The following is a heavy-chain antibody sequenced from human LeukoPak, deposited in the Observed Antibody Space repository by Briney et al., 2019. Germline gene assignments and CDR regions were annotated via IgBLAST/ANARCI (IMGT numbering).Heavy chain of an antibody. CDR2: IDWDDDK. Sequence: SGPVLVEPTQTLTLTCTFSGFSLSTSGMCVSWIRQPPGKALEWLARIDWDDDKFYSASLKTRLTISKDTSKNQVVLTMTNMDPVDTATYYCARMVGSSGYQYYFDYWGQGTLVTVSS. J-gene: IGHJ4*02. D-gene: IGHD3-22*01. V-gene: IGHV2-70*16. CDR1: GFSLSTSGMC. CDR3: ARMVGSSGYQYYFDY.